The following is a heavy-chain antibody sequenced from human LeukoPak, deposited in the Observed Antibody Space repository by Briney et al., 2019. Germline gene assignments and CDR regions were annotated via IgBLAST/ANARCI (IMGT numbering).Heavy chain of an antibody. CDR2: ISKDGSGK. CDR1: GFTFSSYG. J-gene: IGHJ3*02. CDR3: AKEVGDFDAFDI. Sequence: GRSLRLSCAASGFTFSSYGMHWVRQAPGKGLEWVAVISKDGSGKQYADSVKGRFTISRDNSKNTLDLQMNSLGAEDTAVYYCAKEVGDFDAFDIWGQGTMVTVSS. V-gene: IGHV3-30*18. D-gene: IGHD4-17*01.